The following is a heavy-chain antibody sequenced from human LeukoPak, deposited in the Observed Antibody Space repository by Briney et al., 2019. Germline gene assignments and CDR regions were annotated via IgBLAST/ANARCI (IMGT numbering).Heavy chain of an antibody. CDR3: ARDSAGEYCSGGSCYSEL. J-gene: IGHJ4*02. V-gene: IGHV3-21*01. Sequence: GGSLRLSCAASGFTVSSNFMSWVRQAPGKGLEWVSSISSSSSYIYYADSEKGRFTISRDNAKNSLYLQMNSLRAEDTAVYYCARDSAGEYCSGGSCYSELWGQGTLVTVSS. D-gene: IGHD2-15*01. CDR2: ISSSSSYI. CDR1: GFTVSSNF.